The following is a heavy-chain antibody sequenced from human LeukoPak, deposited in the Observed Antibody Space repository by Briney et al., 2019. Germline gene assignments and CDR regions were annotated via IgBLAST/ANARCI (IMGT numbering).Heavy chain of an antibody. Sequence: SQTLSLTCTVSGGSISSGVYYWSWIRQHPGKGLEWIGYIYYSGSTYYNPSLKSRVTISVDTSKNQFSLKLSSVTAADTAVYYCARGIVVVIGYFDYWGQGTLVTVSS. CDR3: ARGIVVVIGYFDY. J-gene: IGHJ4*02. D-gene: IGHD3-22*01. CDR2: IYYSGST. V-gene: IGHV4-31*03. CDR1: GGSISSGVYY.